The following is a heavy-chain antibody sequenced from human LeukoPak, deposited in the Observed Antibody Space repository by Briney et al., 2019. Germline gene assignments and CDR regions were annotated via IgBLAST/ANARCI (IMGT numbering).Heavy chain of an antibody. J-gene: IGHJ3*02. CDR3: ARERGSSSWYGEGENAFDI. V-gene: IGHV3-11*06. D-gene: IGHD6-13*01. Sequence: LSLTCTVSGGSISSSSYYWGWIRQPPGKGLEWVSSISSSSTYIDYAESLKGRFTISRDNAKHSLYLQMNSLRAEDTAVYYCARERGSSSWYGEGENAFDIWGQGTMVTVSS. CDR2: ISSSSTYI. CDR1: GGSISSSS.